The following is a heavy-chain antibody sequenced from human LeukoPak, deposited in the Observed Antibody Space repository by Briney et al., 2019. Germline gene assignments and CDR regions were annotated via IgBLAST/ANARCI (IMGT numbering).Heavy chain of an antibody. D-gene: IGHD2-15*01. Sequence: GGSLRLSCAGSGFTFSNYDIHWVRQAPGKGLEWVAVMSYDGTNKYYADSVKGRFTISRDNSKNTLFLQMNSLRAEDTAVYYCARDRESSSKGHFDYWGQGTLVTVSS. J-gene: IGHJ4*02. CDR3: ARDRESSSKGHFDY. V-gene: IGHV3-30*03. CDR1: GFTFSNYD. CDR2: MSYDGTNK.